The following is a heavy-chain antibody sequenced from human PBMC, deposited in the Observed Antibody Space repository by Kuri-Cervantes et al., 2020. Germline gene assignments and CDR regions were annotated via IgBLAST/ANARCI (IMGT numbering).Heavy chain of an antibody. CDR1: GFTFSSYA. V-gene: IGHV3-23*01. J-gene: IGHJ6*03. CDR3: AKASLVGYYYYYMDV. Sequence: GESLKISCAASGFTFSSYAMSWVRQAPGKGLERVSALSGSGGSTYYADSVKGRFTISRDNSKNTLYLQMNSLRAEDTAVYYCAKASLVGYYYYYMDVWGKGTTVTVSS. CDR2: LSGSGGST. D-gene: IGHD1-26*01.